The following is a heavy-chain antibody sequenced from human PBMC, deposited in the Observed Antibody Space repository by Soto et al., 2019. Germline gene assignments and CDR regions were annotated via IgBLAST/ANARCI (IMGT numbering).Heavy chain of an antibody. V-gene: IGHV2-5*02. J-gene: IGHJ4*02. CDR2: IYWDDDK. CDR3: AHSVRGGYNYGYYFLY. D-gene: IGHD5-18*01. CDR1: GFSLSTSGVG. Sequence: QITLKESGPTLVKPTQTLTLTCTFSGFSLSTSGVGLGWIRQPPGKALECLALIYWDDDKRYSPSLKSRLTMTKVTSENQVVLTMNNMDPVDTATYYCAHSVRGGYNYGYYFLYWGQGTLVTVSS.